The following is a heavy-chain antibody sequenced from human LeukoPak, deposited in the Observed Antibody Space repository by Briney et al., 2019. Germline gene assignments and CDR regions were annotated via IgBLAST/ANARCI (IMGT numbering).Heavy chain of an antibody. CDR2: MNPNSGNT. J-gene: IGHJ6*02. Sequence: ASVKVSCKASGYTFTSYDINWVRQATGQGLEWMGWMNPNSGNTGYAQKFQGRVTMTRSTSISTAYMELSSLRSEDTAVYYCARAYGDYYYYYYGMDVWGQGTTVTVSS. V-gene: IGHV1-8*01. CDR3: ARAYGDYYYYYYGMDV. D-gene: IGHD4-17*01. CDR1: GYTFTSYD.